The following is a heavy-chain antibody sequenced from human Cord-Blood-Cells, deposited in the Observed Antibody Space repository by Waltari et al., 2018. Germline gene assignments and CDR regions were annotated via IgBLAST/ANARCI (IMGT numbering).Heavy chain of an antibody. D-gene: IGHD6-13*01. CDR1: GFTFSSYS. CDR3: ARGGGSSWYWFDP. CDR2: ISSSSSYI. J-gene: IGHJ5*02. Sequence: EVQLVESGGGLVKPGGSLRLSCAASGFTFSSYSMNGFRQAPGKGLEWVSSISSSSSYIYYADSVKGRFTISRDNAKNSLYLQMNSLRAEDTAVYYCARGGGSSWYWFDPWGQGTLVTVSS. V-gene: IGHV3-21*01.